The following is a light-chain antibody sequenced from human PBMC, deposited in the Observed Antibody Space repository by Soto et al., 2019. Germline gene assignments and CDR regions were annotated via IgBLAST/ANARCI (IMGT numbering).Light chain of an antibody. CDR2: EIR. CDR3: SSYTSSSSLYV. J-gene: IGLJ1*01. V-gene: IGLV2-14*01. CDR1: TGDIGGYNY. Sequence: QSVLTQPPSASGSPGQSVTISCTGATGDIGGYNYVSWYQRHPGKAPKLMIYEIRNRPAGLSNRFSGSKSGNTASLTISGLKAEDEADYYCSSYTSSSSLYVFGTGTKVTVL.